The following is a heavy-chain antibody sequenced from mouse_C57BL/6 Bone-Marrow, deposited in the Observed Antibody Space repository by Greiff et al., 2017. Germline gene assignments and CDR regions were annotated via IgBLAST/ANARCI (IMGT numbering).Heavy chain of an antibody. CDR3: AREDYWDGESFDY. J-gene: IGHJ2*01. D-gene: IGHD4-1*01. CDR1: GYTFTSYW. CDR2: IDPSDSST. V-gene: IGHV1-69*01. Sequence: QVQLQQPGAELVMPGASVKLSCKASGYTFTSYWMHWVKQRPGQGLEWIGEIDPSDSSTNYNQKFKGKSTLTVDKSSSTAYMQLSSLTSEDSAVYYCAREDYWDGESFDYWGQGTTLTVSS.